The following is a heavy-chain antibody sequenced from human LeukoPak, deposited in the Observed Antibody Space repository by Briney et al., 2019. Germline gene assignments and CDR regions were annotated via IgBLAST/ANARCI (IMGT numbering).Heavy chain of an antibody. Sequence: GGSLRLSCAASGFTFSSHSMNWVRQAPGKGLEWVSSISSSSSYIYYADSVKGRFTISRDNAKNSLYLQMNSLRAEDTAVYYCAREWGQLGELDYWGQGTLVTVSS. CDR1: GFTFSSHS. CDR2: ISSSSSYI. CDR3: AREWGQLGELDY. D-gene: IGHD3-16*01. V-gene: IGHV3-21*01. J-gene: IGHJ4*02.